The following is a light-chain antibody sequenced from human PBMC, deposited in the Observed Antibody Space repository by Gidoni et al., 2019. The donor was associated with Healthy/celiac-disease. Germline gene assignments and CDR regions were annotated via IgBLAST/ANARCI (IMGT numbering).Light chain of an antibody. CDR1: SSNIGAGYD. CDR3: QSYDSSLSF. J-gene: IGLJ1*01. Sequence: QSVLTQPPSVSGAPGQRVTISCTGSSSNIGAGYDVHGYQQLPGTAPKLLIYGNSNRPSGVPDRFSGSKSGTSASLAITGLQAEDEADYYCQSYDSSLSFFGTGTKVTVL. V-gene: IGLV1-40*01. CDR2: GNS.